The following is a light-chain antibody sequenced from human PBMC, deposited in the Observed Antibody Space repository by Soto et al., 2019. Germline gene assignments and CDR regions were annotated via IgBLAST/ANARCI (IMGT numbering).Light chain of an antibody. CDR1: QSINNW. V-gene: IGKV1-5*01. Sequence: DIQMTQSPSTLSASVGDRVTITCRASQSINNWLAWYQQKPGKAPKLLIYDASSLESGVPSRFSGSGSGTQFTLTISSLQPDDFATYYCQQYKGYSRTFGQGTKVDIK. CDR2: DAS. CDR3: QQYKGYSRT. J-gene: IGKJ1*01.